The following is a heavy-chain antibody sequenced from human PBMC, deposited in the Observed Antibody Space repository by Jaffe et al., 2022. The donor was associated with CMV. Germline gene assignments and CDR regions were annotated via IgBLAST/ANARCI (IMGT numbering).Heavy chain of an antibody. CDR1: GGSISSSSYY. Sequence: QLQLQESGPGLVKPSETLSLTCTVSGGSISSSSYYWGWIRQPPGKGLEWIGSIYYSGSTYYNPSLKSRVTISVDTSKNQFSLKLSSVTAADTAVYYCARQYTATYYYDSSGYGGVEYMDVWGKGTTVTVSS. CDR3: ARQYTATYYYDSSGYGGVEYMDV. D-gene: IGHD3-22*01. CDR2: IYYSGST. V-gene: IGHV4-39*01. J-gene: IGHJ6*03.